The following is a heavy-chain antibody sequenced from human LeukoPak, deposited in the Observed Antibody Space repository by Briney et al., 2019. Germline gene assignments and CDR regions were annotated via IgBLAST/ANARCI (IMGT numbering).Heavy chain of an antibody. CDR1: AYTFIDFY. J-gene: IGHJ4*02. CDR2: INPNTGDT. V-gene: IGHV1-2*02. Sequence: ASVKVSCKASAYTFIDFYMHWVRQAPGQRPEWMGSINPNTGDTHYAQKFQGRVIMTRDTSITTAYMELSSLKADDTAVYYCARRLGNDYGDYFDYWGQGTLVTVSS. CDR3: ARRLGNDYGDYFDY. D-gene: IGHD4-17*01.